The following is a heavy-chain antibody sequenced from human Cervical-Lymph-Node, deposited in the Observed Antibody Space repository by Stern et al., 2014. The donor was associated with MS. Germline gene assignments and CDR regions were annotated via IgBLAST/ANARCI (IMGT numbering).Heavy chain of an antibody. V-gene: IGHV4-59*01. CDR3: ARGGRMASMFY. J-gene: IGHJ4*02. Sequence: QVQLQESGPGLVKPSETLSLTCNVSGASFTDYYWSWIRQPPGKGLEWIGHIYSSGSTNSSPSLKSRVTISIDTSKSQFSLNLQSVTAADTAVYYCARGGRMASMFYWGQGTLVTVSS. CDR1: GASFTDYY. CDR2: IYSSGST. D-gene: IGHD5-24*01.